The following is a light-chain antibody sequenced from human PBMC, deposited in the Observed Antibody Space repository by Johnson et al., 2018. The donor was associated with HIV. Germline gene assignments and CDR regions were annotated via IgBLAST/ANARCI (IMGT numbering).Light chain of an antibody. CDR2: DNN. J-gene: IGLJ1*01. CDR1: TSNIGNNY. CDR3: GTWDSSLSAYV. Sequence: QSVLTQPPSVSAPPGQKVTISCSGSTSNIGNNYVSWYQQFPGAAPKLLIYDNNKRPSGIPDRFSGSKSGTSATLGITGLQTGDEADYYCGTWDSSLSAYVFGTGTKVTVL. V-gene: IGLV1-51*01.